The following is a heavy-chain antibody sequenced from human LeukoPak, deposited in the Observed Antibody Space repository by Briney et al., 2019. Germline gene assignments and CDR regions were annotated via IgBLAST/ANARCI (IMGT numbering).Heavy chain of an antibody. CDR3: ARRVPYDSSGYYPGGYYYMDV. CDR2: IYPGDSET. J-gene: IGHJ6*03. Sequence: GESLQISCKGSGYSFTSYWIGWVRQMPGEGLEWMGNIYPGDSETRYSPSFQGQVTIPADKSISAAYLQWSSLKASDTAMYYCARRVPYDSSGYYPGGYYYMDVWGKGTTVTVSS. CDR1: GYSFTSYW. D-gene: IGHD3-22*01. V-gene: IGHV5-51*01.